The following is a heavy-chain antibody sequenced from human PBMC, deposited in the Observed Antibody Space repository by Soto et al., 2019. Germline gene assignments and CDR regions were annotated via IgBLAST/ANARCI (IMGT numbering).Heavy chain of an antibody. J-gene: IGHJ3*02. CDR2: INHSGST. CDR3: AARRRAYYESSGYYPVGGAFDI. D-gene: IGHD3-22*01. Sequence: SETLSLTCAVYGGSFSGYYWSWIRQPPGKGLEWIGEINHSGSTNYNPSLKSRVTISVDTSKNQFSLKLSSVTAADTAVYYCAARRRAYYESSGYYPVGGAFDIWGQGTMVTVSS. V-gene: IGHV4-34*01. CDR1: GGSFSGYY.